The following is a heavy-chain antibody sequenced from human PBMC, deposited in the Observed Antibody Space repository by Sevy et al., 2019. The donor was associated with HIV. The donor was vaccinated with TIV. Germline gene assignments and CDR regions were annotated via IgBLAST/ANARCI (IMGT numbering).Heavy chain of an antibody. D-gene: IGHD3-9*01. Sequence: GGSLRLSCAASGFTFSSYAMSWVRQAPGKGLEWVSAISGSGGSTYYADSVKGRFTISRDNAKNSLYLQMNSLRDEDTAVYYCARDRGYFDSLYYFDYWGQGTLVTVSS. CDR2: ISGSGGST. CDR3: ARDRGYFDSLYYFDY. V-gene: IGHV3-23*01. J-gene: IGHJ4*02. CDR1: GFTFSSYA.